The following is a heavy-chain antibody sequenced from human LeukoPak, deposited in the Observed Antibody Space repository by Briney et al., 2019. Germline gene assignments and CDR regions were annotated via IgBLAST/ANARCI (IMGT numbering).Heavy chain of an antibody. D-gene: IGHD1-1*01. CDR2: IDIRGRSP. Sequence: GSLRLSCAASGCTFSSRAMCWGRQGPGKGLEWVWSIDIRGRSPYYADPVKGRFTISRDNSKTTLYLQMNSLRVEHTALYYCANEVRPNDYWGPGTLVTVSS. J-gene: IGHJ4*02. CDR3: ANEVRPNDY. CDR1: GCTFSSRA. V-gene: IGHV3-23*05.